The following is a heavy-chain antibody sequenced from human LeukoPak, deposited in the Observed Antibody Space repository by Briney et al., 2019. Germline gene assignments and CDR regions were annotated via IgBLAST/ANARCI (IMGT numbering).Heavy chain of an antibody. CDR3: TRDPHYYHGNPHDF. CDR1: GFTFSSSW. D-gene: IGHD4-23*01. CDR2: IRSKDHGGTT. J-gene: IGHJ4*02. Sequence: GGSLRLSCATSGFTFSSSWMSWVRQAPGKGLEWLSFIRSKDHGGTTEYAASVKGRFTISRDDSNSIAYLQMNSLIIEDTAVYFCTRDPHYYHGNPHDFWGQGTRVTVSS. V-gene: IGHV3-49*04.